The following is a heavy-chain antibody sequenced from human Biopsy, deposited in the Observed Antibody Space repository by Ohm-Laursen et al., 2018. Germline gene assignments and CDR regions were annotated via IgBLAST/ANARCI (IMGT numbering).Heavy chain of an antibody. CDR2: MNPNSGNT. D-gene: IGHD3-22*01. CDR1: GYTFTNYN. V-gene: IGHV1-8*01. CDR3: ARDFNYDGGGSFNFDY. J-gene: IGHJ4*02. Sequence: ATVKISCKPSGYTFTNYNVNWVRQATGHGLEWMGWMNPNSGNTGYAQKFQGRVTMTRNTSISTAYMELSSLTSVDTAVYYCARDFNYDGGGSFNFDYWGQGTLVTVSS.